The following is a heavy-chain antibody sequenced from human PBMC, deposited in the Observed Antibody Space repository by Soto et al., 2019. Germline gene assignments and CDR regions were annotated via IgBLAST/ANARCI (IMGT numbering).Heavy chain of an antibody. Sequence: EVQLLESGGGLVQPGGSLRLSCAASGFTFSSYAMSWVRQAPGKGLEWVSAISGSGGSTYYADSVKGRFTISRDNSKNTLYLQMNSLRAEDTAVYYCAKDRHIVVVPADAYDYWGQGTLVTVSS. CDR2: ISGSGGST. V-gene: IGHV3-23*01. CDR1: GFTFSSYA. J-gene: IGHJ4*02. D-gene: IGHD2-2*01. CDR3: AKDRHIVVVPADAYDY.